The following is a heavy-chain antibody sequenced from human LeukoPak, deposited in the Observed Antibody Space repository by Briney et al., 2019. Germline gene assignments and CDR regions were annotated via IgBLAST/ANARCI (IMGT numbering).Heavy chain of an antibody. Sequence: PSETLSLTCAVYGGSFSGYYWSWIRQPPGKGLEWIGEINHSGSTNYNLSLKSRVTISVDTPKNQFSLKLSSVTAADTAVYYCASRSGSLNYWGQGTLVTVSS. V-gene: IGHV4-34*01. CDR1: GGSFSGYY. CDR3: ASRSGSLNY. J-gene: IGHJ4*02. D-gene: IGHD1-26*01. CDR2: INHSGST.